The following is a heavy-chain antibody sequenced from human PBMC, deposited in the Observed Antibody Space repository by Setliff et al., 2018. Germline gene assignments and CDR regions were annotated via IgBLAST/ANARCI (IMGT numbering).Heavy chain of an antibody. CDR3: ARDLGHGGDSDY. J-gene: IGHJ4*02. D-gene: IGHD2-21*02. CDR2: IIHSGST. Sequence: SETLSLTCAVYGGSFSGYYWSWIRQPPGKRLEWIGEIIHSGSTNYNPSLKSRVTISMDTSKNQFSLKVSSVTAADMAVYYCARDLGHGGDSDYWGQGILVTVSS. V-gene: IGHV4-34*12. CDR1: GGSFSGYY.